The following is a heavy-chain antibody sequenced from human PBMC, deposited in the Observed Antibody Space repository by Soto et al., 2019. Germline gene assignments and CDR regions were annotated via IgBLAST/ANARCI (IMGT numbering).Heavy chain of an antibody. V-gene: IGHV1-2*04. Sequence: ASVKVSCKASGYTFTGYYMHWVRQAPGQGLEWMGWINPNSGGTNYAQKFQGWVTMTRDTSISTAYMELNSLRLEDTAVYYCTRTIGLRLGELSPAYWGRGTLVTVSS. CDR2: INPNSGGT. J-gene: IGHJ4*02. D-gene: IGHD3-16*02. CDR3: TRTIGLRLGELSPAY. CDR1: GYTFTGYY.